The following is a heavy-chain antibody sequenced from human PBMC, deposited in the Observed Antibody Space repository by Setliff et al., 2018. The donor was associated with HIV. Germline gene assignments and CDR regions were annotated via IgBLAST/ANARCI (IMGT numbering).Heavy chain of an antibody. CDR2: IIPIYGTP. CDR3: ARGDYGSGSYYPYYFYYGMYV. CDR1: GYSFTNYY. V-gene: IGHV1-69*13. Sequence: SVKVSCKASGYSFTNYYVHWVRQAPGQGLEWMGGIIPIYGTPIYAQKFQGRVTITADESTSTAYMELSSLRSEDTAVYYCARGDYGSGSYYPYYFYYGMYVWGQGTTVTVSS. J-gene: IGHJ6*02. D-gene: IGHD3-10*01.